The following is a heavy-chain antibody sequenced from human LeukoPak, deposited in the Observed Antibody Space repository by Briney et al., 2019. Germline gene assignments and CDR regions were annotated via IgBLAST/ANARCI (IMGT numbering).Heavy chain of an antibody. CDR3: AKDIQTTVVNQPFDY. Sequence: HPGASLRLSCAASGFTFSSYAMSWVRQAPGKGLEWVSAISGSGGSTYYADSVKGRFTISRDNSKNTLYLQMNSLRAEDTAVYYCAKDIQTTVVNQPFDYWSQGTLVTVSS. CDR1: GFTFSSYA. D-gene: IGHD4-23*01. J-gene: IGHJ4*02. CDR2: ISGSGGST. V-gene: IGHV3-23*01.